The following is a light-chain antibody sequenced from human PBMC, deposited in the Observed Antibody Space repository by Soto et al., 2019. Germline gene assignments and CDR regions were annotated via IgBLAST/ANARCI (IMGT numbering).Light chain of an antibody. CDR3: FLSYSGARRV. J-gene: IGLJ3*02. CDR2: DTS. CDR1: TGAVTSGHY. V-gene: IGLV7-46*01. Sequence: QTVVTQEPSLTVSPGGTVTLTCGSSTGAVTSGHYPYWFQQKPGQAPRTLIYDTSNKHSWTPARFSGSLLGGKAALTLSGAQPEDEAEYYCFLSYSGARRVFGGGTKLTVL.